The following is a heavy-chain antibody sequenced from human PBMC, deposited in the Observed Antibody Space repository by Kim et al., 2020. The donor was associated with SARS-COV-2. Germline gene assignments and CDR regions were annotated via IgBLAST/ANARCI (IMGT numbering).Heavy chain of an antibody. CDR2: IGTAGDT. V-gene: IGHV3-13*01. CDR3: ARGRDMVRGVPGFDP. Sequence: GGSLRLSCAASGFTFSSYDMHWVRQATGKGLEWVSAIGTAGDTYYPGSVKGRFTISRENAKNSLYLQMNSLRAGDTAVYYCARGRDMVRGVPGFDPWGQGTLVTVSS. D-gene: IGHD3-10*01. CDR1: GFTFSSYD. J-gene: IGHJ5*02.